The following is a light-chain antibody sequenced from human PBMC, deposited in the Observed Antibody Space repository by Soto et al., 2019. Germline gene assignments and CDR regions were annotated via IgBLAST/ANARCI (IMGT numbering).Light chain of an antibody. J-gene: IGKJ4*01. Sequence: AIRMTRSPSSLSASTGDRVTITGRASQDISSYLAWYQQKPGRAPEVLIYDASTLQSGVPSRFSGSGSDTEFTLTISSLQPEDFATYYCQQLNNYPLTFGGGTKVDIK. CDR1: QDISSY. CDR3: QQLNNYPLT. V-gene: IGKV1-8*01. CDR2: DAS.